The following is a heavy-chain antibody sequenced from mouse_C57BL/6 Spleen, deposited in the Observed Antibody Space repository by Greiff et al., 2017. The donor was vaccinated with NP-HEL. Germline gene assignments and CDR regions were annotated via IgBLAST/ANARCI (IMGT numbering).Heavy chain of an antibody. D-gene: IGHD2-5*01. CDR3: TTLYSNAVFAY. V-gene: IGHV14-4*01. Sequence: EVQLQQSGAELVRPGASVKLSCTASGFNIKDDYMHWVKQRPEQGLEWIGWIDPETGDTEYASKFQGKATITADTSSNTAYLPLSSLTSDDTAVYYCTTLYSNAVFAYWGQVTLVTGSA. J-gene: IGHJ3*01. CDR2: IDPETGDT. CDR1: GFNIKDDY.